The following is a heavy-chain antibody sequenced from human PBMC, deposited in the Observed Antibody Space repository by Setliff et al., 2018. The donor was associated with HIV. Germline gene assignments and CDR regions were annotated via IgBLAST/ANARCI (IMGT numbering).Heavy chain of an antibody. CDR1: GYTFTSYG. CDR3: ARMIVLSASSPPNASDI. Sequence: GASVKVSCKASGYTFTSYGISWVRQAPGQGLEWMGWISAYNGNTNYAQKLQGRVTMTTDTSTSTAYMELRSLRSDDTAVYYCARMIVLSASSPPNASDIWGQGTMVTVSS. CDR2: ISAYNGNT. D-gene: IGHD3-22*01. V-gene: IGHV1-18*01. J-gene: IGHJ3*02.